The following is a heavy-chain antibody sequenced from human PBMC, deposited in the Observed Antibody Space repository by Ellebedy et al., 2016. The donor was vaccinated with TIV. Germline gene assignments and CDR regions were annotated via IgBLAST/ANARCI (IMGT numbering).Heavy chain of an antibody. D-gene: IGHD3-10*01. CDR2: VYYSGST. J-gene: IGHJ5*02. CDR1: GGSISSGDYY. V-gene: IGHV4-30-4*01. Sequence: MPSETLSLTCTVSGGSISSGDYYWTWIRQPPGKALEWIGYVYYSGSTNYNPSLKSRVTISVDTSKNQFSLKLSSVTAADTAVYYCARGPRRGVPNWFDPWGQGTLVTVSS. CDR3: ARGPRRGVPNWFDP.